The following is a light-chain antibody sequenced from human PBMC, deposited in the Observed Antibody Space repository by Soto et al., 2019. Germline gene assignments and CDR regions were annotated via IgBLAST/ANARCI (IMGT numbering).Light chain of an antibody. Sequence: EKVMTLAPATLSMFPGERATLSCRASQSVSSDLGWYQQKPGQAPRLLIHGAFIRAAGVPARFSGSGSGTEFTLTISSLQSEDSAVYYCQQYNDWPLTFGGGTKVDI. CDR1: QSVSSD. J-gene: IGKJ4*01. CDR3: QQYNDWPLT. V-gene: IGKV3-15*01. CDR2: GAF.